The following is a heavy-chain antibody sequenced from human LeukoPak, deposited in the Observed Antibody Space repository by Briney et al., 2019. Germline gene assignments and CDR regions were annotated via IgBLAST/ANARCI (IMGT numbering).Heavy chain of an antibody. V-gene: IGHV3-30*04. CDR1: GFTLSPDV. J-gene: IGHJ6*02. Sequence: SGGSLRLSCAASGFTLSPDVLHWVRQAPGKGLEWVAIISDDRSYRHYADSVKGRFTISRDNSKNTLSLQMNSLRAEDTAVYHCARGKGYCSSTSCYGDYYYGMDVWGQGTTVTVSS. CDR3: ARGKGYCSSTSCYGDYYYGMDV. CDR2: ISDDRSYR. D-gene: IGHD2-2*01.